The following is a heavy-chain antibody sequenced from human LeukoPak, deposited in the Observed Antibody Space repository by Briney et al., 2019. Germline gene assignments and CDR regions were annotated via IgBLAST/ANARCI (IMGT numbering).Heavy chain of an antibody. J-gene: IGHJ6*03. CDR1: GGSITDYY. D-gene: IGHD2-15*01. CDR3: ARFSCSRVKGGYYYYMFV. CDR2: IHYSGST. Sequence: SETLSLTCTVSGGSITDYYWSGIRQPPGKGLEWIGYIHYSGSTNYNPSLKSRLTISVDTSKNQFSLKLSSVTAADTAVYYCARFSCSRVKGGYYYYMFVWGKGTTVTVSS. V-gene: IGHV4-59*01.